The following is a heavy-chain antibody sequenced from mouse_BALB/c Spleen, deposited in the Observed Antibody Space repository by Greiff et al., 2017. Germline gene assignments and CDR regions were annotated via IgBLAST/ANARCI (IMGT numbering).Heavy chain of an antibody. J-gene: IGHJ3*01. CDR3: ARALTTVVEGFAY. D-gene: IGHD1-1*01. CDR1: GYTFTSYW. Sequence: VQLQQSGTVLARPGASVKMSCKASGYTFTSYWMHWVKQRPGQGLEWIGAIYPGNSDTSYNQKFKGKAKLTAVTSTSTAYMELSSLTNEDSAVYYCARALTTVVEGFAYWGQGTLVTVSA. V-gene: IGHV1-5*01. CDR2: IYPGNSDT.